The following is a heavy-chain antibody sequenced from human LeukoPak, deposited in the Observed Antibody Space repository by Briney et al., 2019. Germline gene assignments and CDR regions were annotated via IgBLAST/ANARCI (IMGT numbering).Heavy chain of an antibody. CDR3: ARPPPVGATGIVDY. V-gene: IGHV3-30-3*01. Sequence: GGSLRLSCAASGYTVSSNYMSWVRQAPGKGLEWVAVISYDGSNKYYADSVKGRFTISRDNSKNTLYLQMNSLRAEDTAVYYCARPPPVGATGIVDYWGQGTLVTVSS. CDR2: ISYDGSNK. J-gene: IGHJ4*02. D-gene: IGHD1-26*01. CDR1: GYTVSSNY.